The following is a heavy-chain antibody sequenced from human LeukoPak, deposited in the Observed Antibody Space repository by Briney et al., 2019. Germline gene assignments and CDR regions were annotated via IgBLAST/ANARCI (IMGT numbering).Heavy chain of an antibody. CDR2: IYPSGTT. D-gene: IGHD1-26*01. CDR3: ARVGDGLFDY. J-gene: IGHJ4*02. Sequence: SETLSLTCAVSGYSIRSGYWWSWVRQPPVKGLEWIGEIYPSGTTNYNPSLRSRVTISIDTSKNQFSLKLSSVTAADTAVYYCARVGDGLFDYWGQGTLVTVSS. CDR1: GYSIRSGYW. V-gene: IGHV4-4*02.